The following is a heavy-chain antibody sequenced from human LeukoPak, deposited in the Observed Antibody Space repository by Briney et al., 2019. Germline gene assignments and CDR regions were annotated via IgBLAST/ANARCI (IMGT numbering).Heavy chain of an antibody. V-gene: IGHV3-21*04. J-gene: IGHJ4*02. CDR3: AGTTCGGDCYSEY. D-gene: IGHD2-21*02. CDR1: GFTFSSYS. Sequence: PGGSLRLSCAASGFTFSSYSMNWVRQAPGKGLEWVSSISSSSSYIYYADSVKGRFTISRDNSKNTLYLQMNSLRAEDTAVYYCAGTTCGGDCYSEYWGQGTQVTVSS. CDR2: ISSSSSYI.